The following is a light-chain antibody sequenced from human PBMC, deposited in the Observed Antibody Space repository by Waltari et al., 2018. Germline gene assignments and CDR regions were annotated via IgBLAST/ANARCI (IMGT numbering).Light chain of an antibody. CDR1: SSNIGNNS. J-gene: IGLJ2*01. CDR3: AAWDDSLSGVV. V-gene: IGLV1-47*01. Sequence: QSVLTQPPSASGTPGQRVTISCSGSSSNIGNNSVYWYQQLPGTAPNLLIYRNTQRPSGVPDRFSGSKSGTSASLAISGLRSEDEADYYCAAWDDSLSGVVFGGGTKLTVL. CDR2: RNT.